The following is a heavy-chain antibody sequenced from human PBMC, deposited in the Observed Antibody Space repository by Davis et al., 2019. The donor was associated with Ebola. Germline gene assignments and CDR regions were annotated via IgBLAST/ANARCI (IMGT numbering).Heavy chain of an antibody. Sequence: GGSLRLSCAASGFTFNHYAMHWVRQAPGKGLEWVSGISWNSVTIGFADSVRGRFTITRDNANNSIYLQMNSLRAEDTALYYCAKDRGDAAYNFDYWGQGILVTVSS. CDR2: ISWNSVTI. J-gene: IGHJ4*02. V-gene: IGHV3-9*01. CDR3: AKDRGDAAYNFDY. D-gene: IGHD2-21*02. CDR1: GFTFNHYA.